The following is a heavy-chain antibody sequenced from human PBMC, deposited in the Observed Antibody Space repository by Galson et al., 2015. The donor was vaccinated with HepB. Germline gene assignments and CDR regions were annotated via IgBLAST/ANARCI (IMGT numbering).Heavy chain of an antibody. CDR3: ARDLLGYCSSTSCIGYFLGVGPQAIAPLWYYYYYMDV. CDR2: INWNGGST. CDR1: GFTFDDYG. J-gene: IGHJ6*03. V-gene: IGHV3-20*01. D-gene: IGHD2-2*03. Sequence: SLRLSCAASGFTFDDYGMSWVRQAPGKGLEWVSGINWNGGSTGYADSVKGRFTISRDNAKNSLYLQMNSLRAEDTALYHCARDLLGYCSSTSCIGYFLGVGPQAIAPLWYYYYYMDVGGKGTTVTVSS.